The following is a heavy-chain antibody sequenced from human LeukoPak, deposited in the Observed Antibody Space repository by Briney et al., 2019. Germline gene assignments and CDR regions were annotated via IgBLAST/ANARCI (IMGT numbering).Heavy chain of an antibody. CDR1: GGSISSYY. CDR2: IYYSGNT. CDR3: ARHYYGGSGAFDI. Sequence: SETLSLTCTVSGGSISSYYWSWIRQPPGKGLEWIGYIYYSGNTYYNPSLKSRVTMSVDTSKNQFSLKLSSVTAADTAVYYCARHYYGGSGAFDIWGQGTMVTVSS. V-gene: IGHV4-59*08. J-gene: IGHJ3*02. D-gene: IGHD4-23*01.